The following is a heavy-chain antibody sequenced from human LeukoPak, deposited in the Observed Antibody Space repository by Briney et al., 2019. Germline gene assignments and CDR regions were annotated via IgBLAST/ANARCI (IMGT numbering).Heavy chain of an antibody. CDR3: ARGRLSKYGSGSYVYYYYYMDV. CDR1: GYTFTSYG. D-gene: IGHD3-10*01. J-gene: IGHJ6*03. CDR2: ISAYNGNT. V-gene: IGHV1-18*01. Sequence: ASVKVSCKASGYTFTSYGISWVRQAPGQGLEWMGWISAYNGNTNYAQKLQGRVTMTTDTSTSTAYMELSSLRSEDTAVYYCARGRLSKYGSGSYVYYYYYMDVWGKGTTVTISS.